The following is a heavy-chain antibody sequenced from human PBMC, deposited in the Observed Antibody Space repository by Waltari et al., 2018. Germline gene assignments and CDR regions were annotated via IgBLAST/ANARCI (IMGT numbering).Heavy chain of an antibody. CDR2: IYPDGAT. CDR3: ARGVPTN. Sequence: EVQLVETGGGLIQPGGSLRLSCAASGCIVSAHYMYWLRQAPGKGLEWVSVIYPDGATYYADSVKGRFTISRDHSKNTLYLQMNSLRAEDTAIYYCARGVPTNWGQGTLVTVSS. CDR1: GCIVSAHY. D-gene: IGHD2-2*01. V-gene: IGHV3-53*02. J-gene: IGHJ4*02.